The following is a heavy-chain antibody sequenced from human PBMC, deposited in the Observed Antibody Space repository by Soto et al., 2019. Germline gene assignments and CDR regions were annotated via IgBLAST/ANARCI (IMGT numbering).Heavy chain of an antibody. CDR2: IYYSGST. CDR1: GGSVSSGSYY. Sequence: PSETLSLTCTVSGGSVSSGSYYWSWIRQPPGKGLEWIGYIYYSGSTNYNPSLKSRVTISVDTSKNQFSLKLSSVTVADTAVYYCARDLDYWGQGTLVTVSS. J-gene: IGHJ4*02. CDR3: ARDLDY. V-gene: IGHV4-61*01.